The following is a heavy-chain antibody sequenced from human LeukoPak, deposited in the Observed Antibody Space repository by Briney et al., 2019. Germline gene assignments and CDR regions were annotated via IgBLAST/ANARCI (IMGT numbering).Heavy chain of an antibody. CDR3: ARDPSGLYGFWSGYYLGWFDP. Sequence: PGGSLRLSCAASGFTFSSYAMSWVRQAPGKGLEWVSTISGSGGSTYYADSVKGRFTISRDNSKNTLYLQMNSLRAEDTAVYYCARDPSGLYGFWSGYYLGWFDPWGQGTLVTVSS. V-gene: IGHV3-23*01. CDR1: GFTFSSYA. CDR2: ISGSGGST. J-gene: IGHJ5*02. D-gene: IGHD3-3*01.